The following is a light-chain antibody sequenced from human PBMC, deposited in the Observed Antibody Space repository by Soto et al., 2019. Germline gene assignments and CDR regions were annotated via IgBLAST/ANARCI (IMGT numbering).Light chain of an antibody. Sequence: DIQMTQSPSTLSASVGDRVTITCRASQSISSWLAWYQQKPGKAPKLLIYDASSLESGVPSRFSGSGSGTEFTLTISSLEPEDFAVYYCQQRSNWLTFGGGTKV. V-gene: IGKV1-5*01. CDR3: QQRSNWLT. CDR1: QSISSW. CDR2: DAS. J-gene: IGKJ4*01.